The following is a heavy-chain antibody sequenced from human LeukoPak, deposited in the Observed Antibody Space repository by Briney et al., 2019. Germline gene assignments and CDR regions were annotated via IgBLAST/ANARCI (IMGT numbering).Heavy chain of an antibody. J-gene: IGHJ4*02. CDR3: ARVTMIVADFDY. V-gene: IGHV4-30-4*08. Sequence: TSETLSPTCTVSGDSTSSSTYYWDWIRQAPGKGLEWIGYIYYSGSTYYNPSLKSRVTISVDTSKNQFSLKLSSVTAADTAVYYCARVTMIVADFDYWGQGTLVTVSS. D-gene: IGHD3-22*01. CDR1: GDSTSSSTYY. CDR2: IYYSGST.